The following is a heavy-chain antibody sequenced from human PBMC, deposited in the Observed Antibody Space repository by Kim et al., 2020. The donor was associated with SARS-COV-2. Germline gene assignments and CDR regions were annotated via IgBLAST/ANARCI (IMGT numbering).Heavy chain of an antibody. CDR1: GYTFTSYA. J-gene: IGHJ5*02. V-gene: IGHV1-3*01. CDR3: ARDQLPMPRLGWFDP. Sequence: ASVKVSCKASGYTFTSYAMHWVRQAPGQRLEWMGWINAGNGNTKYSQKFQGRVTITRDTSASTAYMELSSLRSEDTAVYYCARDQLPMPRLGWFDPWGQGTLVTVSS. CDR2: INAGNGNT. D-gene: IGHD2-2*01.